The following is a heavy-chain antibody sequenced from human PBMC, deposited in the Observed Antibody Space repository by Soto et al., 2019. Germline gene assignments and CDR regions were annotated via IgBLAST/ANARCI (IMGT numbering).Heavy chain of an antibody. CDR2: IFYTGST. J-gene: IGHJ6*02. D-gene: IGHD1-20*01. CDR3: ARDRVRRDNNPYVKDV. CDR1: GDSISSGGYY. Sequence: QVQLQESGPGLVKPSQTLSLTCTVSGDSISSGGYYWSWIGQHPGKGVEWVGYIFYTGSTHYNPSLKSRLSISVDTSKNQFSLKLTCVTAADMSIYYCARDRVRRDNNPYVKDVWGQRTTVTVAS. V-gene: IGHV4-31*03.